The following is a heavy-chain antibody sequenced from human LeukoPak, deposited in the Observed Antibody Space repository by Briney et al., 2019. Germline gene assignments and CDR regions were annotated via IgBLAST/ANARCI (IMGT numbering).Heavy chain of an antibody. Sequence: SETLSLTCTISGGSVSSGSYYWSWIRQPPGKGLEWIGYIYHSGSTNYNPSLKSRVTISVDTSKNQFSLKLSSVTAADTAVYYCARAGSMWELPNYFDYWGQGTLVTVSS. J-gene: IGHJ4*02. D-gene: IGHD1-26*01. CDR3: ARAGSMWELPNYFDY. CDR1: GGSVSSGSYY. CDR2: IYHSGST. V-gene: IGHV4-61*01.